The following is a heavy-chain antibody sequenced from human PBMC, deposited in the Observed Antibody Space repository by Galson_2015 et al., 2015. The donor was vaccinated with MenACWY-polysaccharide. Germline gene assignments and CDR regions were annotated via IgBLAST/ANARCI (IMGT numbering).Heavy chain of an antibody. CDR1: GFTFSTYA. CDR3: ARQTARMYSAALDI. D-gene: IGHD2-21*01. CDR2: ISSSGGNT. Sequence: SLRLSCAASGFTFSTYAMNWVRQAPGKGLEWVSTISSSGGNTYYADSVKGRFTISRDNSKNTLYLQMNSLRAEDTAVYYCARQTARMYSAALDISGQGTMVTVSS. V-gene: IGHV3-23*01. J-gene: IGHJ3*02.